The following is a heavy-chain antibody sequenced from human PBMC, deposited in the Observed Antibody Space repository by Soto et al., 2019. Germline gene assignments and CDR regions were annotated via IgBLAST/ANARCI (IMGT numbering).Heavy chain of an antibody. CDR3: AKRRQSGSYWLHYYYGMDV. D-gene: IGHD1-26*01. J-gene: IGHJ6*02. V-gene: IGHV3-30*18. Sequence: GGSLRLSCAASGFTFSSYGMHWVRQAPGKGLEWVAVISYDGSNKYYADSVKGRFTISRDNSKNTLYLQMNSLRAEDTAVYYWAKRRQSGSYWLHYYYGMDVWGQGTTVTVSS. CDR1: GFTFSSYG. CDR2: ISYDGSNK.